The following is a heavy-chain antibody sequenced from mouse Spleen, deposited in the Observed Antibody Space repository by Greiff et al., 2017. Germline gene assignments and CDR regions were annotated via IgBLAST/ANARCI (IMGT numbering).Heavy chain of an antibody. J-gene: IGHJ2*01. CDR3: TRDNPYFDY. V-gene: IGHV5-6-4*01. Sequence: EVQLVESGGGLVKPGGSLKLSCAASGFTFSSYTMSWVRQTPEKRLEWVATISSGGSYTYYPDSVKGRFTISRDNAKNTLYLQMSSLKSEDTAMYYCTRDNPYFDYWGQGTTLTVSS. CDR1: GFTFSSYT. CDR2: ISSGGSYT.